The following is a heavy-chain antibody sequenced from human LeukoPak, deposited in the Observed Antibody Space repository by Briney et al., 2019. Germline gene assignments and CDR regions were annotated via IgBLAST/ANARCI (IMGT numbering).Heavy chain of an antibody. Sequence: TETLSLTCTVSGGSISSYYWSWIRQPPGKGLEWIGYIYYSGSTNYNPSLKSRVTISVDTSKNQFPLKLSSVTAADTAVYYCARGSKPNWFDPWGQGTLVTVSS. CDR3: ARGSKPNWFDP. CDR1: GGSISSYY. V-gene: IGHV4-59*01. J-gene: IGHJ5*02. CDR2: IYYSGST. D-gene: IGHD1-14*01.